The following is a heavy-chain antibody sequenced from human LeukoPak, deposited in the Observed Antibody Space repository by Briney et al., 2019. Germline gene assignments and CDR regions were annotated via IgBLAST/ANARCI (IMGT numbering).Heavy chain of an antibody. CDR3: AKESTIRVAASLDY. V-gene: IGHV3-30*18. CDR2: ISYDGSAK. Sequence: TGGSLRLSCAVSGFTFSNYGMHWVRQAPGKGLEWVAVISYDGSAKYYADSVKGRFTISRDNFKGTLYLQMNSLRAEDTAMYYCAKESTIRVAASLDYWGQGTLVTVSS. CDR1: GFTFSNYG. J-gene: IGHJ4*02. D-gene: IGHD6-19*01.